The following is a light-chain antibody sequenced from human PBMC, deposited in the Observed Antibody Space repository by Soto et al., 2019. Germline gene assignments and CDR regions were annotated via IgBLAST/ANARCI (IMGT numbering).Light chain of an antibody. J-gene: IGKJ3*01. CDR1: QGIGND. CDR2: AAS. CDR3: LQDYLYPFT. V-gene: IGKV1-6*01. Sequence: AIQMTQSPPSLSASVGDRVTITCRASQGIGNDLGWYQQKPGKAPKLLIYAASTLQSGVSPRFSGSGSGTDFTLTISSLQPEDFATYYCLQDYLYPFTFGPGTKVDIK.